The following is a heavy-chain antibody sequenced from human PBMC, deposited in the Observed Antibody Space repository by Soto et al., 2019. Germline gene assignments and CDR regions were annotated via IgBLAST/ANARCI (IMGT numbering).Heavy chain of an antibody. Sequence: EVQLVESGGGLVQPGGSLRLSCVASGFTVSSNYRSWVRQAPGKGLEWLSVIWTSGGTYYADSVKGRFIISRDNSMNTVYLQMNSLRAEDTAVYSCTRVAGVTAGGQWGQGTLVTASS. J-gene: IGHJ4*02. CDR3: TRVAGVTAGGQ. CDR2: IWTSGGT. CDR1: GFTVSSNY. V-gene: IGHV3-66*01. D-gene: IGHD3-16*01.